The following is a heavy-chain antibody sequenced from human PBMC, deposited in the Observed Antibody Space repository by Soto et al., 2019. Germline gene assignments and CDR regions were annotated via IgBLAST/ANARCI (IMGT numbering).Heavy chain of an antibody. CDR3: ARWSFRGSGWGCDP. CDR2: ISSSSSTI. V-gene: IGHV3-48*02. CDR1: GFTFSSYS. D-gene: IGHD6-19*01. J-gene: IGHJ5*02. Sequence: QSGVTLRLSCAASGFTFSSYSMNWVRQAPGKGLERVSYISSSSSTIYYADSVKGRFTISSDNAKKSLYLQMNSMRDEDTAVYYCARWSFRGSGWGCDPWGQGTLVTVCS.